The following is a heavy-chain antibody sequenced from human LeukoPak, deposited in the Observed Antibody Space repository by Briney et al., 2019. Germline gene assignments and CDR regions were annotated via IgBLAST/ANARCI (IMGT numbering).Heavy chain of an antibody. CDR3: AREANRDGYNYDY. V-gene: IGHV4-31*03. D-gene: IGHD5-24*01. J-gene: IGHJ4*02. Sequence: SETLSLTCTVSGGSISSGDYYWSWIRQPPGKGLEWIGYIYYSGSTYYNPSLKSRVTISVDTFKNQFSLKLSSVTAADTAVYYCAREANRDGYNYDYWGQGTLVTVSS. CDR2: IYYSGST. CDR1: GGSISSGDYY.